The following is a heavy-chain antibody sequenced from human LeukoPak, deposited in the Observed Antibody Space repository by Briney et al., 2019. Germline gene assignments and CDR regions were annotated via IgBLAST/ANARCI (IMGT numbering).Heavy chain of an antibody. CDR2: INHSGST. Sequence: SETLSLTCAVYGGSFSGYYWSWIRQPPGKGLEWIGEINHSGSTNYNPSLKSRVTISVDTSKNQFSLKLSSVTAADTAVYYCAREQSTGYSSSWLIYWGQGTLVTVSS. CDR3: AREQSTGYSSSWLIY. J-gene: IGHJ4*02. CDR1: GGSFSGYY. V-gene: IGHV4-34*01. D-gene: IGHD6-13*01.